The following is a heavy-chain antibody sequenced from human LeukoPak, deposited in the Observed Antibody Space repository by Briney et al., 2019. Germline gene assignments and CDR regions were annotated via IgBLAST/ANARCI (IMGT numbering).Heavy chain of an antibody. V-gene: IGHV3-21*01. CDR3: ARGIAAPDFDY. D-gene: IGHD6-13*01. CDR1: GFTFSSYS. CDR2: ISSSSSYI. Sequence: GGSLRLSCAASGFTFSSYSMNWVRQAPRKGLEWVSSISSSSSYIYYADSVKGRFTISRDNAKNSLYLQMNSLRAEDTAVYYYARGIAAPDFDYWGQGTLVTVSS. J-gene: IGHJ4*02.